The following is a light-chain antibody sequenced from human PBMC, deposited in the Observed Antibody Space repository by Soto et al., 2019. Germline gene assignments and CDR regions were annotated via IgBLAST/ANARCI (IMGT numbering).Light chain of an antibody. CDR1: QSVSSSS. V-gene: IGKV3-20*01. CDR2: GAS. CDR3: QQSYSTPWT. Sequence: IVLAQSPDTRSLSPGGRATLSFRASQSVSSSSLAWYQQKPGQAPRLLIFGASSRATGIPDRFSGSGSGTDFTLTISSMQPEDFATYYCQQSYSTPWTFGQGTQVDIK. J-gene: IGKJ1*01.